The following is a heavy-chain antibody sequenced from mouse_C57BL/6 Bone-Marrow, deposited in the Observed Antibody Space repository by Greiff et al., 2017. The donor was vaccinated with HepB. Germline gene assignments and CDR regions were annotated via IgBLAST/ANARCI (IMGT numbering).Heavy chain of an antibody. J-gene: IGHJ1*03. V-gene: IGHV7-1*01. CDR2: SRNKANDYTT. Sequence: EVKLVESGGGLVQSGRSLRLSCATSGFTFSDFYMEWVRQAPGKGLEWIAASRNKANDYTTEYSASVKGRFIVSRDTSQSILYLQMNALRAEDTAMYYCAREGYYDYDGWDFDVWGTGTTVTVSS. CDR1: GFTFSDFY. CDR3: AREGYYDYDGWDFDV. D-gene: IGHD2-4*01.